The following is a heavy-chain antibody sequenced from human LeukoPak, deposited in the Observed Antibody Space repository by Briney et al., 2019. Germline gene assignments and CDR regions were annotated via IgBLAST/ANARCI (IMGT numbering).Heavy chain of an antibody. J-gene: IGHJ6*03. CDR2: IIPIFGTA. CDR1: GGTFSSYA. V-gene: IGHV1-69*13. Sequence: SVKVSCKASGGTFSSYAISWVRQAPGHGLEWMGGIIPIFGTANYAQKFQGRVTITADESTSTAYMELSSLRSEDTAVYYCARVGFRRDGYNFNYYMDVWGKGTTVTVSS. CDR3: ARVGFRRDGYNFNYYMDV. D-gene: IGHD5-24*01.